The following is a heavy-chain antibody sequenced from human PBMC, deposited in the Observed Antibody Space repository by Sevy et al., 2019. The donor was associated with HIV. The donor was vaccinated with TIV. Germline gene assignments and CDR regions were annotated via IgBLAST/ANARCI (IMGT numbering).Heavy chain of an antibody. D-gene: IGHD3-10*01. CDR1: GFTFSSYS. Sequence: GGSLRLSCAASGFTFSSYSMNWVRQAPGKGLEWVSSISSSSSYIYYADSVKGRFTISRDNAKNSLYLQMNSLRAEDTAVYYCARDSALLLWFGDGAFDIWGQGTMVTVSS. CDR3: ARDSALLLWFGDGAFDI. V-gene: IGHV3-21*01. J-gene: IGHJ3*02. CDR2: ISSSSSYI.